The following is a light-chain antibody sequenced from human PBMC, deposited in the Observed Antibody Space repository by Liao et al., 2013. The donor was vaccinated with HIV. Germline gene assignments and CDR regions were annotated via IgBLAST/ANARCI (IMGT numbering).Light chain of an antibody. J-gene: IGLJ2*01. Sequence: YELTQPPSVSVSPGQTATITCSGDKLGDKYACWYQQKPGQSPVLLICQDNIRPSGIPERFSGSNSGNTATLTISGTQPVDEAEYFCQAWDSSAEVVFRXRDHADRP. CDR2: QDN. CDR1: KLGDKY. CDR3: QAWDSSAEVV. V-gene: IGLV3-1*01.